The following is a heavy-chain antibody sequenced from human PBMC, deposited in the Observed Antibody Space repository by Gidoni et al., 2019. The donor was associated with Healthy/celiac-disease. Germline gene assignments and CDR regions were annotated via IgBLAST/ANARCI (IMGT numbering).Heavy chain of an antibody. CDR2: INPISGGT. Sequence: QVQLVQSGAEVKKPGASVKFSCKASGYTFTGYYMPWVRQAPGQGLEWMGWINPISGGTNYAQKFQGRVTMTRDTSISTAYMELSRLRSDDTAVYYCARDPGGSYYYYYGMDVWGQGTTVTVSS. V-gene: IGHV1-2*02. J-gene: IGHJ6*02. CDR3: ARDPGGSYYYYYGMDV. CDR1: GYTFTGYY. D-gene: IGHD3-16*01.